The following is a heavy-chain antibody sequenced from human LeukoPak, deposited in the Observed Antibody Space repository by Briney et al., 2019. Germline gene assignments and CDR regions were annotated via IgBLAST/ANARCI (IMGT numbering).Heavy chain of an antibody. D-gene: IGHD6-19*01. V-gene: IGHV4-31*03. CDR3: ARRYSSGWSTLDY. J-gene: IGHJ4*02. CDR1: GGSISSGGYY. Sequence: SETLSLTCTVSGGSISSGGYYWSWIRQHPGKGLEWIGYIYYSGSTYYNPSLKSRVTISVDTSKNQFSLKLSSVTAADTAVYYCARRYSSGWSTLDYWGQGTLVTVSS. CDR2: IYYSGST.